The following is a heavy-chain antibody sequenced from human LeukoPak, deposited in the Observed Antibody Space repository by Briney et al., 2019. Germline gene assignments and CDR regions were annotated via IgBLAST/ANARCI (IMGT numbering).Heavy chain of an antibody. V-gene: IGHV3-23*01. J-gene: IGHJ3*01. D-gene: IGHD3-16*01. CDR3: AKELRPNDY. Sequence: QSGGSLRLSCAAPGFALSSCAMSWVRQVPGKGLEWFSSISISGDTYYADSVKGRFTLSRDNSMDTLFLQMDSLRVEDTAVYYCAKELRPNDYWGQGTMVTVSS. CDR2: ISISGDT. CDR1: GFALSSCA.